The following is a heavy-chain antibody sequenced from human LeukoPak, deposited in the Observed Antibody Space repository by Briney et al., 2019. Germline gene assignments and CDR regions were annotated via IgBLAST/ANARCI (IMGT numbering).Heavy chain of an antibody. J-gene: IGHJ4*02. D-gene: IGHD1-26*01. CDR3: TRIKWDLTYFDY. V-gene: IGHV3-74*01. Sequence: GGSLRLSCAASGFTLNNSWMHWVRPALGKGLVWVSRINVDGSSISYADSVKGRFTISRDNARNTLYLQMNSLRAEDTAVYYCTRIKWDLTYFDYWGQGTLVTASS. CDR1: GFTLNNSW. CDR2: INVDGSSI.